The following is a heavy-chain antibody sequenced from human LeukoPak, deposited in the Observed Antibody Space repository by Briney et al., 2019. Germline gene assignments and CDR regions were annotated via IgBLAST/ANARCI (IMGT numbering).Heavy chain of an antibody. CDR3: ARGNLRFFDY. Sequence: PSETLSLTCAVYGGSFSGYYWSWIRQPPGKGLEWIGEINHSGSTNYNPSLKSRVTISVDTSKNQFSLKLSSVTGADTAVYYCARGNLRFFDYWGQGTLVTVSS. CDR1: GGSFSGYY. J-gene: IGHJ4*02. D-gene: IGHD3-3*01. CDR2: INHSGST. V-gene: IGHV4-34*01.